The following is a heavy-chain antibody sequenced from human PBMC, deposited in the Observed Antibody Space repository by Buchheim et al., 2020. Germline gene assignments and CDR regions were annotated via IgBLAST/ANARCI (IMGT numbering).Heavy chain of an antibody. CDR1: GFSLRTRGVG. J-gene: IGHJ6*02. CDR3: VHSRDGYEGGFFYGMDL. D-gene: IGHD5-24*01. Sequence: QITLKESGPTLVKPTQTLTLTCTVSGFSLRTRGVGVGWIRQPPGKALEWLAVIYWNDDKRYSPSLKSRLTITKDTSKTQVALTMTNMDPVDTGTYYCVHSRDGYEGGFFYGMDLWGQGTT. CDR2: IYWNDDK. V-gene: IGHV2-5*01.